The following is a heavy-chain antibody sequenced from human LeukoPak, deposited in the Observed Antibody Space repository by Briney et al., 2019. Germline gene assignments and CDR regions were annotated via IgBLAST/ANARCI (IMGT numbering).Heavy chain of an antibody. Sequence: GASVKVSCKASGYTFTSYGISWVRQAPGQGLEWMGWISAYNDNTNYAQKLQGRVTMTTDTSTSTAYMELRSLRSDDTAVYYCARAPTLAVAGTGFDYWGQGTLVTVSS. J-gene: IGHJ4*02. CDR1: GYTFTSYG. CDR3: ARAPTLAVAGTGFDY. V-gene: IGHV1-18*04. CDR2: ISAYNDNT. D-gene: IGHD6-19*01.